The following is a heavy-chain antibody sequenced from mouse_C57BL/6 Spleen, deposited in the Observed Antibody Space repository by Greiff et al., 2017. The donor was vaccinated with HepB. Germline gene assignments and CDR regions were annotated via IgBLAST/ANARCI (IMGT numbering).Heavy chain of an antibody. J-gene: IGHJ4*01. CDR1: GFTFSDYG. D-gene: IGHD4-1*02. V-gene: IGHV5-17*01. CDR2: ISSGSSTI. Sequence: EVMLVESGGGLVKPGGSLKLSCAASGFTFSDYGMHWVRQALEKGLEWVAYISSGSSTIYYADTVKGRFTISRDNAKNTLFLQMTSLRSEDTAMYYCARGPSSPTGNYAMDYWGQGTSVTVSS. CDR3: ARGPSSPTGNYAMDY.